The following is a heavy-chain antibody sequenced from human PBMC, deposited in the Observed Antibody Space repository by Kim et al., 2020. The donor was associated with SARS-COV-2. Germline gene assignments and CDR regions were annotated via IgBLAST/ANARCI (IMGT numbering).Heavy chain of an antibody. J-gene: IGHJ5*02. CDR1: GGTFSSYA. Sequence: SVKVSCKASGGTFSSYAISWVRQAPGQGLEWMGGIIPIFGTANYAQKFQGRVTITADESTSTAYMELSSLRSEDTAVYYCARGAWDPVVITTNNWFDPWGQGTLVTVSS. CDR3: ARGAWDPVVITTNNWFDP. D-gene: IGHD3-22*01. CDR2: IIPIFGTA. V-gene: IGHV1-69*13.